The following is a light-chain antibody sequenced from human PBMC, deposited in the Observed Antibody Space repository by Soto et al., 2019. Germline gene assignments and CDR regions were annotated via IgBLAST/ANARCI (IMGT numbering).Light chain of an antibody. J-gene: IGKJ1*01. CDR3: KRYNAFSQT. V-gene: IGKV1-5*01. Sequence: DIQMTQSPPTLSASVGDRVTITCRASQSINSWVAWFQQKPGKAPKVLIYDASTLESGVPSRFSGSGSGTEFTLTIDSLQPDDVATYYCKRYNAFSQTLGQGTKVDIK. CDR1: QSINSW. CDR2: DAS.